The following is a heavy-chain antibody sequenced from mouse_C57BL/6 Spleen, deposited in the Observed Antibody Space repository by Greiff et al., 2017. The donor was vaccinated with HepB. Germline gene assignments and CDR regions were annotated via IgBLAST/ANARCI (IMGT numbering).Heavy chain of an antibody. Sequence: QVHVKQSGAELVKPGASVKISCKASGYAFSSYWMNWVKQRPGKGLEWIGQIYPGDGDTNYNGKFKGKATLTADKSSSTAYMQLSSLTSEDSAVYFCARRVTTVVATGFDYWGQGTTLTVSS. CDR3: ARRVTTVVATGFDY. V-gene: IGHV1-80*01. CDR1: GYAFSSYW. J-gene: IGHJ2*01. D-gene: IGHD1-1*01. CDR2: IYPGDGDT.